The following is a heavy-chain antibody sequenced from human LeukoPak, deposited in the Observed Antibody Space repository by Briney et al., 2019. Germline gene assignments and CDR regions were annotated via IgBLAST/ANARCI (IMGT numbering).Heavy chain of an antibody. Sequence: PSETLSLTCTVSGGSISSGSYYWSWIRQPAGKGLEWIGRIYTSGSTNYNPSLKSRVTISVDTSKNQFSLKLSSVTAADTAVYYCARAWCVYGSGVCNYYYGLDVWGQGTTVTVSS. V-gene: IGHV4-61*02. CDR3: ARAWCVYGSGVCNYYYGLDV. CDR1: GGSISSGSYY. CDR2: IYTSGST. D-gene: IGHD3-10*01. J-gene: IGHJ6*02.